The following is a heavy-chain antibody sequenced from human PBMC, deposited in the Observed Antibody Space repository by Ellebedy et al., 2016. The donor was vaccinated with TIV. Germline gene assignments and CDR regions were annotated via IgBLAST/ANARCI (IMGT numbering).Heavy chain of an antibody. V-gene: IGHV3-23*01. CDR1: GFTFSDYV. D-gene: IGHD4-17*01. CDR2: VSESDGRT. CDR3: ASRPNGDYHFLDY. Sequence: PGGSLRLSCAASGFTFSDYVMAWVRQVPGKGLEWVSAVSESDGRTFYADSVKGRFTISRDNSKNTLYLQMNSLRVEDTAVYYCASRPNGDYHFLDYWGQGTLVTVSS. J-gene: IGHJ4*02.